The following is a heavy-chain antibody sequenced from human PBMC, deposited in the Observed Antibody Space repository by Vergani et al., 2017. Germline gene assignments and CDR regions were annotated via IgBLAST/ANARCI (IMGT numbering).Heavy chain of an antibody. CDR2: SYTSGRT. CDR1: GGSISSGSYY. V-gene: IGHV4-61*02. CDR3: ASVVLWFGEPLTYYGMDV. J-gene: IGHJ6*02. D-gene: IGHD3-10*01. Sequence: QVQLQESGPGLVKPSQTLSLTCTVSGGSISSGSYYWSWIRQPAGKGLEWIGRSYTSGRTNYNPSLKSRVTISVDTSTNQFSLKLSSVTAADTAVYYCASVVLWFGEPLTYYGMDVWGQGTTVTVSS.